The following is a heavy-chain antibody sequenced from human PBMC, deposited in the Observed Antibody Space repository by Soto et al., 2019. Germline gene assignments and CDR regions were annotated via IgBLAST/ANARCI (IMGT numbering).Heavy chain of an antibody. Sequence: QVQLVQSGAEVKKPGSSVKVSCTASGGTFSSYVISWVRQAPGQGLEWMGKIVLLFGTTNYAQNFQGRVTITADESTQTVYMDLSSLTSDDTAVYYCARGVMATLQGSYYYGMDAWGQGNTVIVSS. D-gene: IGHD3-10*01. J-gene: IGHJ6*01. CDR3: ARGVMATLQGSYYYGMDA. CDR1: GGTFSSYV. CDR2: IVLLFGTT. V-gene: IGHV1-69*15.